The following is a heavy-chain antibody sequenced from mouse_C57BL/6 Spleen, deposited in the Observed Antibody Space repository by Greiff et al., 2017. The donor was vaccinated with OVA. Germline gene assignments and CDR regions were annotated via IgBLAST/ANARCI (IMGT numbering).Heavy chain of an antibody. V-gene: IGHV1-82*01. Sequence: VKLQESGPELVKPGASVKISCKASGYAFSSSWMNWVKQRPGKGLEWIGRIYPGDGDTNYNGKFKGKATLTADKSSSTAYMQLSSLTSEDSAVYFCARSAITTRAMDYWGQGTSVTVSS. CDR1: GYAFSSSW. CDR2: IYPGDGDT. D-gene: IGHD1-2*01. J-gene: IGHJ4*01. CDR3: ARSAITTRAMDY.